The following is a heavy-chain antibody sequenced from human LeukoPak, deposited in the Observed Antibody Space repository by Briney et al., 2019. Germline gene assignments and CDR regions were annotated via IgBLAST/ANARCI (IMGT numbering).Heavy chain of an antibody. CDR1: GYTFTGYY. J-gene: IGHJ5*02. CDR3: ARDSPVAAAGREVRYNWFDP. CDR2: INPSGGST. D-gene: IGHD6-13*01. V-gene: IGHV1-46*01. Sequence: ASVKVSCKASGYTFTGYYLHWVRQAPGQGLEWMGIINPSGGSTSYAQKFQGRVTMTRDTSTSTVYMELSSLRSEDTAVYYCARDSPVAAAGREVRYNWFDPWGQGTLVTVSS.